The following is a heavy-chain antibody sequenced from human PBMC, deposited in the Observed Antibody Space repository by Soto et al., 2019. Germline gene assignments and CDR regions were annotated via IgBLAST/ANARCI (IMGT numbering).Heavy chain of an antibody. V-gene: IGHV1-2*02. CDR3: ARDARGTRGFDEMDI. J-gene: IGHJ6*02. D-gene: IGHD3-9*01. Sequence: AAVKVSCKDSGYIFTGYHIHWVRPAPGRGLEWMGWINPNSGDTEYAQNFQGRVTMTRDTSFNLVYMEMSGLMSDDTAVYYCARDARGTRGFDEMDIWGQGTTVTVSS. CDR2: INPNSGDT. CDR1: GYIFTGYH.